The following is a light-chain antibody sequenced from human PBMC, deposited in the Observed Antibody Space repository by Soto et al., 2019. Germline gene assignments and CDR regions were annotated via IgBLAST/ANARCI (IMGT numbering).Light chain of an antibody. CDR1: QGIRND. J-gene: IGKJ1*01. V-gene: IGKV1-6*01. Sequence: AIQMTQSPSSLSASVGDRVTITCRASQGIRNDLGWYQQKPGKAPKLLIYAASSLQSGVPSRFSGSGSGREFTLTISSLKPDDFATYYCQQYNSYSPTFGQGTKVDIK. CDR2: AAS. CDR3: QQYNSYSPT.